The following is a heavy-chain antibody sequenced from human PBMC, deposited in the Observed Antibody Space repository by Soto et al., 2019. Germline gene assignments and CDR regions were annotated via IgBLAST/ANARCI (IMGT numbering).Heavy chain of an antibody. Sequence: GGSMRLSCAASGFTFNNYGMHWVRQAPGKGLEWVAVISYDGSNKYYADSVKGRFTISRDNSKNTLYLQMSSLRAEDTAVYYCAKEFGYSYGSGFDYWGQGTLVTVSS. J-gene: IGHJ4*02. CDR1: GFTFNNYG. CDR2: ISYDGSNK. CDR3: AKEFGYSYGSGFDY. V-gene: IGHV3-30*18. D-gene: IGHD5-18*01.